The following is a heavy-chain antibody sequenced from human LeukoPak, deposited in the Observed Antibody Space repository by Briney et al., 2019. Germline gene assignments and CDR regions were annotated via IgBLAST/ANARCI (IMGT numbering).Heavy chain of an antibody. D-gene: IGHD3/OR15-3a*01. V-gene: IGHV4-4*07. CDR3: ARLAPLDQGEYYYGMDV. CDR1: GGSISSYY. Sequence: SETLSLTCTVSGGSISSYYWSWIRQPAGKGLEWIGRIYTSGSTNYNPSLKSRVTMSVDTSKNQFSLELNSVTAADTAVYYCARLAPLDQGEYYYGMDVWGQGTTVTVSS. J-gene: IGHJ6*02. CDR2: IYTSGST.